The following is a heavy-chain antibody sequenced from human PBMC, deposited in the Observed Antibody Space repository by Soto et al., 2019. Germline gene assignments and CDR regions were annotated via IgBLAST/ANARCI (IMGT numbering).Heavy chain of an antibody. CDR3: ETANSAGFWSGYQYYFDY. J-gene: IGHJ4*02. V-gene: IGHV1-24*01. CDR1: GYTLTELS. Sequence: GASVKVSCKVSGYTLTELSMHWVRQAPGKGLEWMGGFDPEDGETIYAQRFQGRVTMTEDTSTDTAYMELSSLRSEDTAVYYCETANSAGFWSGYQYYFDYWGQGTLVPVSS. D-gene: IGHD3-3*01. CDR2: FDPEDGET.